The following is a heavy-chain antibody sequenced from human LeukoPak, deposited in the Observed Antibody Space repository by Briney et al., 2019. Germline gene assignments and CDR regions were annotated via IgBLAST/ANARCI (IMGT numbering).Heavy chain of an antibody. CDR2: VNPNSGDT. D-gene: IGHD4-17*01. CDR1: GYTFTGYY. CDR3: ARHDYGDYGIDY. V-gene: IGHV1-2*02. J-gene: IGHJ4*02. Sequence: ASVKVSCKASGYTFTGYYLHWVRQAPGQGLEWMGCVNPNSGDTNYAQKFQGRVTMTRDTSISTAYMELSRLRSDDTAVYYCARHDYGDYGIDYWGQGTLVTVSS.